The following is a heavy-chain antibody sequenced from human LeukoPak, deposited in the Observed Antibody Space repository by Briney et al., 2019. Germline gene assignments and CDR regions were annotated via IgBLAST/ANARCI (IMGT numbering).Heavy chain of an antibody. J-gene: IGHJ4*02. Sequence: SETLSLTCTVSGGSTSSDYWSWIRQSPGKGLEWVGYVYNSGDTGKNPSLKSRVTISVDTSKNQFSLKLSSVTAADTAVYYCARRCSGGSCYRQLDYWGQGTLVTVSS. CDR2: VYNSGDT. D-gene: IGHD2-15*01. CDR1: GGSTSSDY. V-gene: IGHV4-4*08. CDR3: ARRCSGGSCYRQLDY.